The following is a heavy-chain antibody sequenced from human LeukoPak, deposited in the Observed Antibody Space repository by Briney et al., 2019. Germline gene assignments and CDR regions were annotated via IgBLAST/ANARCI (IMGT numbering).Heavy chain of an antibody. CDR2: ISGSGGST. J-gene: IGHJ6*02. CDR3: AKDQGSSPAYYYYGMDV. CDR1: GFTFSSYA. D-gene: IGHD6-6*01. Sequence: PGGSLRLSCAASGFTFSSYAMSWVRQAPGKGLEWVSAISGSGGSTYYADSVKGRFTISRDNSKNTLYLQMNSLRAEDTAVYYCAKDQGSSPAYYYYGMDVWGQGTTVTVSS. V-gene: IGHV3-23*01.